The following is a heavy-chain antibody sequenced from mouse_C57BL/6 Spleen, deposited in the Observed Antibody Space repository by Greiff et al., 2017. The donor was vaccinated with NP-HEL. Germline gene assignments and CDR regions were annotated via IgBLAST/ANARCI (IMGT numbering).Heavy chain of an antibody. CDR1: GYTFTDYY. V-gene: IGHV1-26*01. Sequence: EVQLQQSGPELVKPGASVKISCKASGYTFTDYYMNWVKQSHGKSLEWIGDINPNNGGTSYNQKLKGKATLTVDKSSSTAYMVLRSLTSEDSAVYYCARGEVSTPVVGGNYAMDYWGQGTSVTVSS. CDR2: INPNNGGT. D-gene: IGHD1-1*01. J-gene: IGHJ4*01. CDR3: ARGEVSTPVVGGNYAMDY.